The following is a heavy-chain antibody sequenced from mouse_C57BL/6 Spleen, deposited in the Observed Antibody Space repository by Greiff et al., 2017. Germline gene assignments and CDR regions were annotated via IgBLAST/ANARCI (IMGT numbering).Heavy chain of an antibody. CDR1: GYAFSSYW. V-gene: IGHV1-82*01. CDR2: IYPGDGDT. CDR3: ARLGSFAY. Sequence: VKLVEPGPELVKPGASVKISCKASGYAFSSYWMNWVKQRPGKGLEWIGRIYPGDGDTNSNGKFKGKATLTADKSSSTAYMQLLSLTSEDSAVYYFARLGSFAYWGQGTLVTVSA. J-gene: IGHJ3*01.